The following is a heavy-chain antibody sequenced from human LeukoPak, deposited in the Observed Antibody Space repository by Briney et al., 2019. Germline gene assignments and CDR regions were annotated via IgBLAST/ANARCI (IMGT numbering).Heavy chain of an antibody. Sequence: FGPTLVKPTQTLTLTCTFSGFSLSDTAVGVHWIRRPPGKALEWLALVYWNDDNKYSPSLRSRLTVTKDSSKNQVVLTMTNMDPVDTATYYCTHSSGWTTDFWGQGILVTVSS. CDR3: THSSGWTTDF. V-gene: IGHV2-5*01. CDR1: GFSLSDTAVG. CDR2: VYWNDDN. D-gene: IGHD6-19*01. J-gene: IGHJ4*02.